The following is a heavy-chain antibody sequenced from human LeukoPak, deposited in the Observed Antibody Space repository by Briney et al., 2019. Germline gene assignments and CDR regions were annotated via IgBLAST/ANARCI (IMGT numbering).Heavy chain of an antibody. Sequence: SETLSLTCTVSGGSMGNDYWSWIRQPAGKGLEWIGRIHDGGTTNYNPSFNSRLTISLDKSKNQFSLKLSSVTAADTAVYYCARDDQLGYCSGGTCNPHYFYYMDVWGKGTTVTVSS. V-gene: IGHV4-4*07. J-gene: IGHJ6*03. CDR3: ARDDQLGYCSGGTCNPHYFYYMDV. CDR2: IHDGGTT. CDR1: GGSMGNDY. D-gene: IGHD2-15*01.